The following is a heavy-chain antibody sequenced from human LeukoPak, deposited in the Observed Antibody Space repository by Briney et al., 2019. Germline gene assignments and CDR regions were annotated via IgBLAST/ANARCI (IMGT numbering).Heavy chain of an antibody. CDR3: ARAILRKDDYMDV. J-gene: IGHJ6*03. CDR2: IYYSGST. D-gene: IGHD3-3*01. Sequence: PSETLSLTCTVSGGSISSSSYYWGWIRQPPGRGVEWIGSIYYSGSTYYNPSLKSRVTISLDTSKNQFSLKLSSVTAADTAVYYCARAILRKDDYMDVWGRGTTVTVSS. CDR1: GGSISSSSYY. V-gene: IGHV4-39*01.